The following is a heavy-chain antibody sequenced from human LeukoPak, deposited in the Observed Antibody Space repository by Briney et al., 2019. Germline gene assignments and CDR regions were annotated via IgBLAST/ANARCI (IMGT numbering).Heavy chain of an antibody. CDR2: ISSSGSTI. D-gene: IGHD5-12*01. CDR1: GFTFSSYE. V-gene: IGHV3-48*03. J-gene: IGHJ4*02. CDR3: ARDRSGFSGYDFFDY. Sequence: GGSLRLSCAASGFTFSSYEMNWVRQAPGKGLEWVSYISSSGSTIYYADSVKGRFTISRDNAKNSLYLQMNSLRAEDTAVYYCARDRSGFSGYDFFDYWGQGTLVTVSS.